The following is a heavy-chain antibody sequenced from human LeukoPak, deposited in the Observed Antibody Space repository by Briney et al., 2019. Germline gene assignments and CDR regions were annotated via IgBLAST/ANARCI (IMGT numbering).Heavy chain of an antibody. CDR3: ARSARDYAWFDP. J-gene: IGHJ5*02. D-gene: IGHD4-17*01. CDR2: IYYSGST. V-gene: IGHV4-39*01. CDR1: GGSISSSSYY. Sequence: SETLSLTCTVSGGSISSSSYYWGWIRQPPGKGLEWIGSIYYSGSTYYNPSLKSRVTISVDTSKNQFSLKLSSVTAADTAVCYCARSARDYAWFDPWGQGTLVTVSS.